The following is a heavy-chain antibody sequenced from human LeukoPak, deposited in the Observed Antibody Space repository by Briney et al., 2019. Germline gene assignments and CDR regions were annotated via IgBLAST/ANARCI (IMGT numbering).Heavy chain of an antibody. V-gene: IGHV3-23*01. CDR3: AKAYNYYDSTDAFDI. J-gene: IGHJ3*02. CDR2: IRGSGGST. D-gene: IGHD3-22*01. CDR1: GFTFSRYG. Sequence: GGSLRLSCEASGFTFSRYGMSWVRQAPGEGLEWVSAIRGSGGSTYYADSVKGRFTISRDNSKNTLYLQMNSLRAEDTAVYYCAKAYNYYDSTDAFDIWGQGTMVTVSS.